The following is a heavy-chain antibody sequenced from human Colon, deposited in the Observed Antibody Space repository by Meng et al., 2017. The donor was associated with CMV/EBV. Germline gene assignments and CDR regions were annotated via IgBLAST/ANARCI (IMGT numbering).Heavy chain of an antibody. Sequence: GRVGEAGAEVKIPGASVKVSCKGSGYTFTDYYIHWVRQAPGQGLEWMGLINSNTGATKYAQKFKNRITMTRDTSINTVYMQLSGLRSDDTAVYYCERVGGWIGSSSIFGWFDPWGQGTLVTVSS. CDR3: ERVGGWIGSSSIFGWFDP. V-gene: IGHV1-2*02. CDR1: GYTFTDYY. D-gene: IGHD6-6*01. CDR2: INSNTGAT. J-gene: IGHJ5*02.